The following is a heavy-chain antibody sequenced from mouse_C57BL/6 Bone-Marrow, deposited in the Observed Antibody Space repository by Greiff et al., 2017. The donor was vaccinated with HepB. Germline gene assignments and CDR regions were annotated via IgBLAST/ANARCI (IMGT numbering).Heavy chain of an antibody. J-gene: IGHJ2*01. CDR1: GYTFTDYY. D-gene: IGHD1-1*01. Sequence: QVQLQQSGAELVRPGASVKLSCKASGYTFTDYYINWVKQRPGQGLEWIARIYPGSGNTYYNEKFKGKATLTAEKSSSTAYMQLSSLTSEDSAVYFCTRQITTVVALDYFDYWGQGTTLTVSS. CDR3: TRQITTVVALDYFDY. CDR2: IYPGSGNT. V-gene: IGHV1-76*01.